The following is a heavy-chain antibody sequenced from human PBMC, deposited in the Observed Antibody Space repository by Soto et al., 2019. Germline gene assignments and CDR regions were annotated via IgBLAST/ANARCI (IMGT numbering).Heavy chain of an antibody. Sequence: PSETLSLTCGVSGVSIDSGYWWGWVRQPPGKGLEWIGYIYYSGGTYYNPSLKSRVTISVDTSKNQFSLELSSVTAADTAVYYCASIYDSSGYYYGNNWFDPWGQGTLVTVSS. CDR1: GVSIDSGYW. CDR2: IYYSGGT. CDR3: ASIYDSSGYYYGNNWFDP. J-gene: IGHJ5*02. D-gene: IGHD3-22*01. V-gene: IGHV4-31*02.